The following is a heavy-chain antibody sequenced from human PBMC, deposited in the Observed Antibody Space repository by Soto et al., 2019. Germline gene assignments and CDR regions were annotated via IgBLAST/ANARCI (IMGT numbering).Heavy chain of an antibody. CDR3: ARGYRYCSGGSCYTYYYYGMDV. D-gene: IGHD2-15*01. V-gene: IGHV3-48*02. J-gene: IGHJ6*02. CDR2: ISSSSSTI. Sequence: GGSLRLSCAASGFTFSSYSMNWVRQAPGKGLEWVSYISSSSSTIYYADSVKGRFTISRDNAKNSLYLQMNSLRDEDTAVYYCARGYRYCSGGSCYTYYYYGMDVWGQGTTVTVSS. CDR1: GFTFSSYS.